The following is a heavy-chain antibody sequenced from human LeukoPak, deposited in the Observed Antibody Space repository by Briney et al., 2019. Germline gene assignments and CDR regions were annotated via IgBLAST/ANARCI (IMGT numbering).Heavy chain of an antibody. D-gene: IGHD3-22*01. CDR1: GGSISSSSYY. V-gene: IGHV4-39*01. CDR3: ARLKSGSDY. Sequence: SETLSLTCTVSGGSISSSSYYWGWIRQPPGKGLEWIGSIYYSGSTYYNPFLKSRVTISVDTSKNQFSLKLSSVTAADTAVYYCARLKSGSDYWGQGTLVTVSS. J-gene: IGHJ4*02. CDR2: IYYSGST.